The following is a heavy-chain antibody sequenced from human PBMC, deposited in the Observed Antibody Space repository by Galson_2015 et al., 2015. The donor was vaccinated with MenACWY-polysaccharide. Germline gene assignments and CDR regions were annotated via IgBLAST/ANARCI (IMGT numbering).Heavy chain of an antibody. Sequence: SLRLSCAASGFTFRSYDMSWVRQAPGKGLEWVSAISDSGGSTFYADSVKGRFTISRDNSKNTLFLQVNSLRVEDTAVYYCAKAGCGGACRFTDYWGQGALVTVS. D-gene: IGHD2-21*02. CDR1: GFTFRSYD. J-gene: IGHJ4*02. CDR3: AKAGCGGACRFTDY. CDR2: ISDSGGST. V-gene: IGHV3-23*01.